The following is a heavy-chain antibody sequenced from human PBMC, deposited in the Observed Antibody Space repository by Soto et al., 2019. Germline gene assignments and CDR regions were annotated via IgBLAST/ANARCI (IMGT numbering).Heavy chain of an antibody. V-gene: IGHV5-51*01. CDR1: GYSFTSYW. CDR3: ARRYCSGGSCSSGMDV. D-gene: IGHD2-15*01. J-gene: IGHJ6*02. CDR2: IYPGDSDT. Sequence: PGESLKISCKGSGYSFTSYWIGWVRQMPGKGLEWMGIIYPGDSDTRYSPSFQGQVTISADKSISTAYLQWSSLKASDTAMYYCARRYCSGGSCSSGMDVWGQGTTVTFSS.